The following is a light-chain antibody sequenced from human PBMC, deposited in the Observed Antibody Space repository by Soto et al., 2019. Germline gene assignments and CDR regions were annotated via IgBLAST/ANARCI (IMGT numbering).Light chain of an antibody. V-gene: IGKV1-5*01. CDR2: DVS. Sequence: DIHMTQSPSTLPASVGDRVTITCRASQSFNRWLAWYQQKPGKAPKLLIYDVSTLETGVPSRFSGSGSGTEFSLTISSLQPDDLATNFGQQYNTFPYTFGQGTKLVI. CDR3: QQYNTFPYT. J-gene: IGKJ2*01. CDR1: QSFNRW.